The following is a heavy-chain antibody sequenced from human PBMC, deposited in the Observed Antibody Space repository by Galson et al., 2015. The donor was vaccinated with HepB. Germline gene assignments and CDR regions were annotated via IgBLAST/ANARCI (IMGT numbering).Heavy chain of an antibody. Sequence: SVKVSCKASGGTFSSYTISWVRQAPGQGLEWMGRIIPILGIANYAQKFQGRVTITADKSTSTAYMELSSLRSEDTAVYYCATPYRERSSGWYWYFDLWGRGTLVTVSS. CDR2: IIPILGIA. CDR3: ATPYRERSSGWYWYFDL. J-gene: IGHJ2*01. V-gene: IGHV1-69*02. D-gene: IGHD6-19*01. CDR1: GGTFSSYT.